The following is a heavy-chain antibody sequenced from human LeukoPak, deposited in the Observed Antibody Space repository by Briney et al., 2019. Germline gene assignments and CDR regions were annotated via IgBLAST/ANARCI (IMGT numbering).Heavy chain of an antibody. J-gene: IGHJ4*02. V-gene: IGHV3-43*02. CDR2: ISGDSGST. D-gene: IGHD6-19*01. CDR3: ARESETSGWYDY. Sequence: GGSLRLSCAAPGFIFAIHWVRHAPGTGLEWVSLISGDSGSTFYADSVRGRFTISRDNTRKSLSLQMSSLRSEDTALYYCARESETSGWYDYWGQGTLVTVSS. CDR1: GFIFA.